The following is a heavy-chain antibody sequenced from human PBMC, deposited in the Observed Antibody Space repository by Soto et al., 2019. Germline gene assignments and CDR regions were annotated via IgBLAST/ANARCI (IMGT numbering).Heavy chain of an antibody. CDR1: GFTFSSYA. J-gene: IGHJ4*02. D-gene: IGHD3-10*01. CDR2: ISGSGGST. CDR3: AKDRDWDYYGSGSYSY. Sequence: GGSLRLSCAASGFTFSSYAMSWVRQAPGKGLEWVSAISGSGGSTYYADSVKGRFTISRDNSKNTLYLQMNSLRAEDTAVYYCAKDRDWDYYGSGSYSYWGQGTLVTVSS. V-gene: IGHV3-23*01.